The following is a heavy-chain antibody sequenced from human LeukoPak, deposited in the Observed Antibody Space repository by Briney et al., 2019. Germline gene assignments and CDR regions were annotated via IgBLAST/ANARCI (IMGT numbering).Heavy chain of an antibody. CDR3: ARERRGPFDY. J-gene: IGHJ4*02. CDR2: IYYSGST. CDR1: GGSISSYY. Sequence: SETLSLTCTVSGGSISSYYWSWIRQPPGKGLEWIGYIYYSGSTNYNPSLKSRVTISVDTSKNQFSLKLSSVTAADTAVYYCARERRGPFDYWGRGTLVTVSS. D-gene: IGHD3-10*01. V-gene: IGHV4-59*01.